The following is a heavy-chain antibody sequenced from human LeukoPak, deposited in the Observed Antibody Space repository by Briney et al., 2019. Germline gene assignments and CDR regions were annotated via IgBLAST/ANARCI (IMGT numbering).Heavy chain of an antibody. Sequence: SETLSLTCTVSGGSISGYYWSWIRQPAGKGLEWIGRIYPSGSTNYNPSLTSRVTMSVDTSKNQFSLKLNSVTAADTAVYYCERERRGMCAFDIWGQGTKVTVCS. CDR1: GGSISGYY. CDR3: ERERRGMCAFDI. CDR2: IYPSGST. D-gene: IGHD1-1*01. J-gene: IGHJ3*02. V-gene: IGHV4-4*07.